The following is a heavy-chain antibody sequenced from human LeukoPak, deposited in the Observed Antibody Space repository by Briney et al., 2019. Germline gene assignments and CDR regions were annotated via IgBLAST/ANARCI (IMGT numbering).Heavy chain of an antibody. D-gene: IGHD3-22*01. J-gene: IGHJ4*02. Sequence: PSETLSLTCTVSGGSISSYYWSWIRQPPGKGLEWIGYIYYSGSTNYNPSLKSRVTISVDTSKNQFSLKLSSVTAADTAIYYCATYDSTGYLGFDYWGQGTLVTVSS. CDR3: ATYDSTGYLGFDY. CDR1: GGSISSYY. V-gene: IGHV4-59*01. CDR2: IYYSGST.